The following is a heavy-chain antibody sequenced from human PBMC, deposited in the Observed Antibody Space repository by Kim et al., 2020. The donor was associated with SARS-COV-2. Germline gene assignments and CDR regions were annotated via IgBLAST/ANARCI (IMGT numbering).Heavy chain of an antibody. CDR1: GFTFSSYW. CDR2: IKQDGSEK. J-gene: IGHJ4*02. V-gene: IGHV3-7*01. D-gene: IGHD4-17*01. CDR3: ARDSPNLYGDYVDY. Sequence: GGSLRLSCAASGFTFSSYWMSWVRQAPGKGLEWVANIKQDGSEKYYVDSVKGRFTISRDNAKNSLYLQMNSLRAEDTAVYYCARDSPNLYGDYVDYWGQGTLVTVSS.